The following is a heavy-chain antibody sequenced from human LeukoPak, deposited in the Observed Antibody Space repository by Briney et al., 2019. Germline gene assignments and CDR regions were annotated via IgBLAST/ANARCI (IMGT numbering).Heavy chain of an antibody. V-gene: IGHV1-3*01. Sequence: ASVKVSCKASGYTFTSYAMHWVRQAPGQRLEWMGWINAGNGNTKYSQKFQGRVTITRDTSASTAYMELSSLRSEDTAVYYCARDRLGELSPPFDYWGQGTLVTVSS. D-gene: IGHD3-16*02. CDR1: GYTFTSYA. J-gene: IGHJ4*02. CDR2: INAGNGNT. CDR3: ARDRLGELSPPFDY.